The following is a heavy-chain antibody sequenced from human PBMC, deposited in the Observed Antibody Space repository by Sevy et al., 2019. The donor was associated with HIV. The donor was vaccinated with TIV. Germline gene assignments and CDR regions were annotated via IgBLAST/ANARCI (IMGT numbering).Heavy chain of an antibody. CDR1: GGSVISGNDY. CDR2: IYYSGST. Sequence: SETLSLTCTVSGGSVISGNDYWSWLRQPPGRGLEWIGSIYYSGSTYYKPSLKSRVTISVDTSKNQFSLKLSSVTAADTAVYYCARVTWYTSGWYWFEPWGQGTLVTVSS. CDR3: ARVTWYTSGWYWFEP. D-gene: IGHD6-19*01. V-gene: IGHV4-39*01. J-gene: IGHJ5*02.